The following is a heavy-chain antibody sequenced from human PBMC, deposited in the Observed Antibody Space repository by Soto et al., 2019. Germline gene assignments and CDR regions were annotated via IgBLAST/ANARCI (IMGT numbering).Heavy chain of an antibody. CDR3: ARGRFTARPGYYYYYGMDV. D-gene: IGHD6-6*01. CDR1: GYTFTSYG. V-gene: IGHV1-18*04. CDR2: ISAYNGNT. Sequence: ASVKVSCKASGYTFTSYGISWVRQAPGQGLEWMGWISAYNGNTNYAQRLQGRVTMTTDTSTSTAYMELRSLRSDDTAVYYCARGRFTARPGYYYYYGMDVWGQGTTVTVSS. J-gene: IGHJ6*02.